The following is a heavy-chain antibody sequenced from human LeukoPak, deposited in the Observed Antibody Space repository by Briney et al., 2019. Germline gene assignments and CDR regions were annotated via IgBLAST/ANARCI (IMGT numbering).Heavy chain of an antibody. CDR1: GYTFSGYY. CDR3: VRDRPHNWFDP. J-gene: IGHJ5*02. V-gene: IGHV1-2*02. Sequence: GASVKVSCKASGYTFSGYYIHWVRQAPGQGLEWMGLIKPDSGDTNYAQNLRGRVTMTRDTSITTAYMELNRLTSDDTAVYYCVRDRPHNWFDPWGQGTLVTVSS. CDR2: IKPDSGDT.